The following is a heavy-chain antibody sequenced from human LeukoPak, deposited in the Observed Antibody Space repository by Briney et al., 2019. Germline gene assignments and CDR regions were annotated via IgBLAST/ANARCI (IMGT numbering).Heavy chain of an antibody. D-gene: IGHD2-2*01. J-gene: IGHJ4*02. Sequence: EASVKVSCKASGYTFTGYYMHWVRQALRQGLEWMGWINPNSGGTNYAQKFQGRVTMTRDTSISTAYMELSRLRSDDTAVYYCARASSDSSPGYWGQGTLVTVSS. CDR2: INPNSGGT. CDR3: ARASSDSSPGY. CDR1: GYTFTGYY. V-gene: IGHV1-2*02.